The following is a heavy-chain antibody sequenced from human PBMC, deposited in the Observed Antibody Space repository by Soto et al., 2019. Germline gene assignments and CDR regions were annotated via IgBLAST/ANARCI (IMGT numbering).Heavy chain of an antibody. D-gene: IGHD2-21*01. V-gene: IGHV3-48*04. CDR2: INAPGETK. Sequence: EVQLVESGGGLVQPGGSLRLSCAASEFTFSNYGMNWARQAPGRGLEWVTHINAPGETKSYSDSVKGRFTISRDDAKNSLYLQMNSLTADDTAIYYCARDPEGINDFDYWGQGTLVTVSS. J-gene: IGHJ4*02. CDR1: EFTFSNYG. CDR3: ARDPEGINDFDY.